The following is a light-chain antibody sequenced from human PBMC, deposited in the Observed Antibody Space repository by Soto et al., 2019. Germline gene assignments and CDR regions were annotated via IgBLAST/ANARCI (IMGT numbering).Light chain of an antibody. CDR2: GAS. CDR3: QQTYSTTFT. Sequence: DIQMTQSPSSLSASVGDRVTITCRASQSINKYINWYQQKPGKAPNLLINGASSLQSGVPSRLSGSGSGTDFTLTISNLQPEDFATYYCQQTYSTTFTFGPGTKVDIX. CDR1: QSINKY. V-gene: IGKV1-39*01. J-gene: IGKJ3*01.